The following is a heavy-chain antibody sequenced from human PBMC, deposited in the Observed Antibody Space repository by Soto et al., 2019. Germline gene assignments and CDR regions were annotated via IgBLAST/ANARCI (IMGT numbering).Heavy chain of an antibody. J-gene: IGHJ6*03. D-gene: IGHD5-12*01. CDR1: GGSISSSSYY. CDR2: IYYSGST. CDR3: ARRYRSYYYMDV. V-gene: IGHV4-39*01. Sequence: PSETLSLTCTVSGGSISSSSYYWGWIRQPPGKGLEWIGSIYYSGSTYYNPSLKSRVTISVDTSKNQFSLKLSSVTAADTAVYYCARRYRSYYYMDVWGKGTTVTVSS.